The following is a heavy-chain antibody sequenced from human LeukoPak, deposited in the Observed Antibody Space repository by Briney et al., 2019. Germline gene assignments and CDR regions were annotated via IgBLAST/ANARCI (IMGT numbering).Heavy chain of an antibody. CDR3: AKAMSKGRTLTPYFDY. J-gene: IGHJ4*02. CDR1: GFTFSTYG. V-gene: IGHV3-30*18. CDR2: ISSDGNTK. Sequence: PGGSLRLSCVASGFTFSTYGIHWVRQPPGKGLEWVAVISSDGNTKQYADSVQGRFFISRDTPMNTVHLQLNSLRPEDTAVFYCAKAMSKGRTLTPYFDYWGQGALVTVSS. D-gene: IGHD2-2*01.